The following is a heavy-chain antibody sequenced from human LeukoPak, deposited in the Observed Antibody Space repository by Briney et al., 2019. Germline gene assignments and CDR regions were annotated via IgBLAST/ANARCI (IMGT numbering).Heavy chain of an antibody. J-gene: IGHJ3*02. CDR3: ARDRLVGYDAFDI. D-gene: IGHD6-6*01. V-gene: IGHV3-21*01. CDR2: ISSSSSYI. Sequence: GGSLRLSCAASGFTFSSYSMNWVRQAPGKGLEWVSSISSSSSYIYYADSVKGRFTISRDNAKNSLYLQMNSLRAEDTAVYYCARDRLVGYDAFDIWGQGTMVTVSS. CDR1: GFTFSSYS.